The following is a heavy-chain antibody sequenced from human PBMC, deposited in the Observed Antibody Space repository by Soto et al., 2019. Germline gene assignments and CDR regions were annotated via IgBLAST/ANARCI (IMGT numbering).Heavy chain of an antibody. V-gene: IGHV4-34*01. CDR2: INHSGST. J-gene: IGHJ4*02. CDR1: GGSFSGYY. Sequence: QVQLQQWGAGLLKPSETLSLTCAVYGGSFSGYYWSWIRQPPGKGLEWIGEINHSGSTNYNPSLSRRVTSSVDTSKNHCALNLGSVTAADTAFDYCARGGNSGYVWWGQGTLGTVSS. D-gene: IGHD5-12*01. CDR3: ARGGNSGYVW.